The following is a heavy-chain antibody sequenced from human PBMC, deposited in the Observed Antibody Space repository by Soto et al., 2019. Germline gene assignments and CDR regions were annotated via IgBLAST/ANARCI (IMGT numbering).Heavy chain of an antibody. D-gene: IGHD6-13*01. CDR2: INDIGDNT. Sequence: SGGSLRLSCAASGFTFSGYAMSWVRQAPGIGLEWVSTINDIGDNTFYADSVKGRFTISRDNSKNTLYLQMNSLRAEDTAVYYCAKDPQSSGWSYNWFDPWGQGALVTVSS. V-gene: IGHV3-23*01. J-gene: IGHJ5*02. CDR1: GFTFSGYA. CDR3: AKDPQSSGWSYNWFDP.